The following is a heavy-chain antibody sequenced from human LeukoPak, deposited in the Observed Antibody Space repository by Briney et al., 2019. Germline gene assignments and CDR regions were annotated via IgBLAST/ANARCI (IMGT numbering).Heavy chain of an antibody. D-gene: IGHD2-15*01. V-gene: IGHV1-8*01. Sequence: ASVKVSCKASGYTFTSYDINWVRQATGQGLEWMGWMNPNSGNTGYAQKFQGRVTMTRNTSISAAYMELSSLRSEDTAVYYCARRRGVVAATRGWFDPWGQGTLVTVSS. J-gene: IGHJ5*02. CDR3: ARRRGVVAATRGWFDP. CDR2: MNPNSGNT. CDR1: GYTFTSYD.